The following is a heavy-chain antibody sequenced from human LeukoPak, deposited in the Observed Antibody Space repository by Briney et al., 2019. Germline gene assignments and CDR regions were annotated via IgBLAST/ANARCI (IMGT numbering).Heavy chain of an antibody. Sequence: GRSLRLSCAASGFTFSSCGMHWVRQAPGKGLEWVAVISYDGSNKYYADSVKGRFTISRDNSKNTLYLQMNSLRAEDTAVYYCAKDRRNGWFDPWGQGTLVTVSS. CDR2: ISYDGSNK. CDR1: GFTFSSCG. D-gene: IGHD4-11*01. J-gene: IGHJ5*02. CDR3: AKDRRNGWFDP. V-gene: IGHV3-30*18.